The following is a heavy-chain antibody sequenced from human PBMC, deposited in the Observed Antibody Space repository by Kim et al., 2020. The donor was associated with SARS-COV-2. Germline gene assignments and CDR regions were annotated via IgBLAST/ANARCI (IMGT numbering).Heavy chain of an antibody. CDR2: INHSGST. Sequence: SETLSLTCAVYGGSFSGYYWSWIRQPPGKGLEWIGEINHSGSTNYNPSLKSRVTISVDTSKNQFSLKLSSVTAADTAVYYCARGLRTWLLNWGQGTLVTV. CDR3: ARGLRTWLLN. CDR1: GGSFSGYY. V-gene: IGHV4-34*01. J-gene: IGHJ4*02. D-gene: IGHD3-22*01.